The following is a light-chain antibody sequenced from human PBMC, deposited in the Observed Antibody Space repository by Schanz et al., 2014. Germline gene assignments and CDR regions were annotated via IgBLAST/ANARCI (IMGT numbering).Light chain of an antibody. CDR2: GDN. CDR3: TSYISSSTHV. J-gene: IGLJ2*01. CDR1: ATDIGGTYL. V-gene: IGLV2-14*02. Sequence: QSALTQPASVSASPGQSITISCTGTATDIGGTYLVSWYQQNPGEAPKLLILGDNHRPSGVSNRFSGSKSANTASLTISGLQAEDEADYYCTSYISSSTHVFGGGTKLTV.